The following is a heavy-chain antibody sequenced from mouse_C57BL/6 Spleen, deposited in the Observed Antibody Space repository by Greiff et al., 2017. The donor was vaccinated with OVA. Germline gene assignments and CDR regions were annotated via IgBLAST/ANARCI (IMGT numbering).Heavy chain of an antibody. Sequence: VQLQQPGAELVKPGASVKLSCKASGYTFTSYWMHWVKQRPGQGLEWIGMIHPNSGSTNYNEKFKSKATLTVDKSSSTAYMQLSSLTSEDSAVYYCAIFITTVVATPGDAMYYWGQGTSVTVSS. CDR3: AIFITTVVATPGDAMYY. CDR1: GYTFTSYW. V-gene: IGHV1-64*01. CDR2: IHPNSGST. D-gene: IGHD1-1*01. J-gene: IGHJ4*01.